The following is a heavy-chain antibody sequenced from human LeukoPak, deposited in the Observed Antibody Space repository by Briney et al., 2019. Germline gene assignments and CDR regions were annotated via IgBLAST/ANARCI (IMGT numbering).Heavy chain of an antibody. CDR1: GFTFDDYA. CDR3: ASYAPPVAGQPPYYYYGMDV. CDR2: INWNSGRT. Sequence: PGRSLRLSCAASGFTFDDYAMHWVRQAPGKGLEWGSGINWNSGRTVYADSVKGRFTISRDNAKNSLYLQMNSLRAEDTAVYYCASYAPPVAGQPPYYYYGMDVWGQGTLVTVSS. V-gene: IGHV3-9*01. D-gene: IGHD6-19*01. J-gene: IGHJ6*02.